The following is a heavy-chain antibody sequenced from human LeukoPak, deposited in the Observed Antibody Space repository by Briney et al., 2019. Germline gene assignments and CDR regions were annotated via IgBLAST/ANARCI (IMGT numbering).Heavy chain of an antibody. J-gene: IGHJ4*02. CDR1: GGTFSSYA. CDR2: IIPIFGTA. D-gene: IGHD6-19*01. CDR3: ARTKAVAGKLAVFDY. V-gene: IGHV1-69*06. Sequence: GASVKVSCKASGGTFSSYAISWVRQAPGQGLEWMGGIIPIFGTANYAQKFQGRVTITADKSTSTAHMELSSLRSEDTAVYYCARTKAVAGKLAVFDYWGQGTLVTVSS.